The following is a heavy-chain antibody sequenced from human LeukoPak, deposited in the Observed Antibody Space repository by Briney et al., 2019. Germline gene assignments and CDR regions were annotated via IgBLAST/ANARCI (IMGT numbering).Heavy chain of an antibody. CDR1: GITLSNYG. Sequence: GGSLRLSCAVSGITLSNYGMSWVRQAPGKGLEWVAGISDSGGRTNYADSVKGRFTISRDNSKNTLYLQMNSLRAEDTAVYYCARGEGIVDYWGQGTLVTVSS. V-gene: IGHV3-23*01. CDR2: ISDSGGRT. J-gene: IGHJ4*02. D-gene: IGHD1-26*01. CDR3: ARGEGIVDY.